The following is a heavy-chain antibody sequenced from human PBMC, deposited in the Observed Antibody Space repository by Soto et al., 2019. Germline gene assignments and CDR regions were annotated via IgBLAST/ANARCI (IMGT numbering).Heavy chain of an antibody. CDR3: AKDPSGADAFDI. CDR1: GFTFSSYA. Sequence: GGSLRLSCAASGFTFSSYAMSWVRQAPGKGLEWVSAISGSGGSTYYADSVKGRFTTSRDNSKNTLYLQMNSLRAEDTAVYYCAKDPSGADAFDIWGQGTMGTVS. CDR2: ISGSGGST. J-gene: IGHJ3*02. V-gene: IGHV3-23*01.